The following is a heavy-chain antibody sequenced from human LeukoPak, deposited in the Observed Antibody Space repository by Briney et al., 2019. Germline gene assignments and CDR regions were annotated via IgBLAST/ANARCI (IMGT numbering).Heavy chain of an antibody. Sequence: PGGSLRLSCAASGFTFSSYGMHWVRQAPGKGLEWVAVISYDGSNKYYADSVKGRFTISRDNSKNTLYLQMNSLRAEDTAVYYCAKYGYSYGYSQHPYFDYWGQGTLVTVSS. CDR3: AKYGYSYGYSQHPYFDY. CDR1: GFTFSSYG. D-gene: IGHD5-18*01. J-gene: IGHJ4*02. CDR2: ISYDGSNK. V-gene: IGHV3-30*18.